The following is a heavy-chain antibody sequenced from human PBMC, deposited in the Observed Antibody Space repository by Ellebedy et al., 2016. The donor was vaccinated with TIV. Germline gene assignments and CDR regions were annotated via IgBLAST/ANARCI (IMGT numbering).Heavy chain of an antibody. V-gene: IGHV1-2*04. CDR1: GYTFTGYY. J-gene: IGHJ3*02. D-gene: IGHD6-13*01. CDR2: INPNSGGT. Sequence: AASVKVSCKASGYTFTGYYMHWVRQAPGQGREWRGWINPNSGGTNYAQKFQGWVTMTRYTSISTAYMELSRLQADDTAMYYCAYSIAAAGDAFDIWGQGTMVTVSS. CDR3: AYSIAAAGDAFDI.